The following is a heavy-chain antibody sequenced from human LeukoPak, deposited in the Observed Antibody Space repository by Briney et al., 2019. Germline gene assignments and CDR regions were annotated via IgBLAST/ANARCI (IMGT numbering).Heavy chain of an antibody. CDR3: ARGDYYGSPKVVAA. D-gene: IGHD3-10*01. J-gene: IGHJ5*02. CDR2: INPNSGDT. Sequence: ASVKVSCKASGYTFNDYYINWVRQAPGQGLEWIGWINPNSGDTNYAQKFQDRVTMTRDTSISTAYIELNLLRSDDTAVFYCARGDYYGSPKVVAAWGQGTLVTVSS. CDR1: GYTFNDYY. V-gene: IGHV1-2*02.